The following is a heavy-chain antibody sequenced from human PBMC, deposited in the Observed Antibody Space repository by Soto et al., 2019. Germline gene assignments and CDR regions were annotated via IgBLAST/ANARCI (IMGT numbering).Heavy chain of an antibody. D-gene: IGHD4-17*01. J-gene: IGHJ5*02. V-gene: IGHV3-64D*06. CDR3: VHPRSAVQIPPT. CDR1: GFTFSMFS. Sequence: VGSLRLSCSASGFTFSMFSMHWVRQAPGKGLEYVSGISSNGDSTYYADSVKGRFTISRDNSKNTLYLQMSSLRAVDTAVYYCVHPRSAVQIPPTWGQGTLVTVSS. CDR2: ISSNGDST.